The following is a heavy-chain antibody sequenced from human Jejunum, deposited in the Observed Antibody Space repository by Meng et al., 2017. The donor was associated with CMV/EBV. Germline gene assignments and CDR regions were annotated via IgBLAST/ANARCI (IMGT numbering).Heavy chain of an antibody. D-gene: IGHD3-22*01. Sequence: QVQLVQSGTEVKKPGSSVKVSCKSSGDVFKNYALNWVRQAPGQGLEWMGGIIAVLKTPTYAQKFRGRLTITADESTGTTYMDLTSLTSEDTAVYYCARGFSNGYLPFDYWGQGTLVTASS. CDR1: GDVFKNYA. CDR2: IIAVLKTP. J-gene: IGHJ4*02. CDR3: ARGFSNGYLPFDY. V-gene: IGHV1-69*01.